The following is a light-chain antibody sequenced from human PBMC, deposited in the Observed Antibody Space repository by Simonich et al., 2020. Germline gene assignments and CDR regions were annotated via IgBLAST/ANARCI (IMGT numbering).Light chain of an antibody. CDR1: QSIGSS. CDR3: HQSSSLPRT. V-gene: IGKV6-21*02. Sequence: EIVLTQSPDLQSVTPKEKVTITCRASQSIGSSLHWYQQKPDQSPNLLIKSASHSISVVPSGFSGSGSGTDFTLTINSLEAEDAATYYCHQSSSLPRTFGPGTKVEIK. J-gene: IGKJ1*01. CDR2: SAS.